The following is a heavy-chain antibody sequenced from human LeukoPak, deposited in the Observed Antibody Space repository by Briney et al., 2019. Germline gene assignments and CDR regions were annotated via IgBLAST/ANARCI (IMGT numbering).Heavy chain of an antibody. J-gene: IGHJ4*02. Sequence: GGSLRLSCAASGFTFNYYAMSWVRQAPGKGLEWVSGISDNEGSTYYTDSVKGRFTISRDNTKNAVYLQMNDLRPDDTAVYFCARHDSFIPYWGQGTLVTVSS. CDR1: GFTFNYYA. CDR2: ISDNEGST. V-gene: IGHV3-23*01. D-gene: IGHD5-18*01. CDR3: ARHDSFIPY.